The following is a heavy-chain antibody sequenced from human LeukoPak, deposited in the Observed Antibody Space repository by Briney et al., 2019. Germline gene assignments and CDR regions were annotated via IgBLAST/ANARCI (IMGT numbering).Heavy chain of an antibody. J-gene: IGHJ6*04. CDR3: SRALEV. Sequence: GGSLRLSCEVSGFMFRSYWMDWVRQAPGRGLEWVANINQDGSEKYFVDSVKGRFTISRDNAKNSLYLQMNSLSAEDTAVYYCSRALEVWGKGTTVTVSS. CDR1: GFMFRSYW. V-gene: IGHV3-7*01. CDR2: INQDGSEK.